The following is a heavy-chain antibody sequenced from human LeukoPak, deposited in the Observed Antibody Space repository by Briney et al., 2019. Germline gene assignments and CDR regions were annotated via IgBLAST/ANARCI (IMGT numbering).Heavy chain of an antibody. CDR1: GFTFSSYG. V-gene: IGHV3-33*06. CDR3: AKTRYFDWLLFDY. CDR2: IWYDGSNK. Sequence: GGSLRLSCAASGFTFSSYGMHWVRQAPGKGLEWVAVIWYDGSNKYYADSVKGRFTISRDNSKNTLYLQMNSLRAEDTAVYYCAKTRYFDWLLFDYWGQGTLVTVSS. D-gene: IGHD3-9*01. J-gene: IGHJ4*02.